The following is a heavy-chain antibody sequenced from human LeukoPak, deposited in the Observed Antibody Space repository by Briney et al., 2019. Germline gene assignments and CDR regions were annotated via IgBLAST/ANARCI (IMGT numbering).Heavy chain of an antibody. D-gene: IGHD3-10*01. J-gene: IGHJ4*02. V-gene: IGHV4-61*02. CDR1: GGSISSGSYY. CDR3: ARAGKYYYGSGSYLN. CDR2: IYTSGST. Sequence: SQTLSLTCTVSGGSISSGSYYWSWIRQPAGRGLEWIGRIYTSGSTNYNPSLKSRVTISVDTSKNQFSLKLSSVTAADTAVYYCARAGKYYYGSGSYLNWGQGTLVTVSS.